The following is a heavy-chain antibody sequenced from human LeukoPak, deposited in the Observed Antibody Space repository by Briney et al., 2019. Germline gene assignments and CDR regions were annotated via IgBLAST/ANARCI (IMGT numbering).Heavy chain of an antibody. V-gene: IGHV4-59*01. CDR2: IYYSGST. CDR1: GGSISSYY. Sequence: SETLSLTCTVSGGSISSYYWSWIRQPPGKGLEWIGYIYYSGSTNYNPSLKSRVTISVDTSKNQFSLKLSSVTAADTAVYYCARFEYSSSPLFDYWGQGTLVTVSS. CDR3: ARFEYSSSPLFDY. J-gene: IGHJ4*02. D-gene: IGHD6-6*01.